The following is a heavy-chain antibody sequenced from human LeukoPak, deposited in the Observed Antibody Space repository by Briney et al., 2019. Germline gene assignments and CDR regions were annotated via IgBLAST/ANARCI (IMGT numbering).Heavy chain of an antibody. V-gene: IGHV1-46*01. D-gene: IGHD5-24*01. CDR1: GYTFTSYY. CDR2: INPTTGDT. J-gene: IGHJ4*02. CDR3: ARAPDGYNSYYFDY. Sequence: GASVKVSCKASGYTFTSYYMHWVRQAPGQGLEWMGIINPTTGDTTYAQKFQGRLTMTRDMSTSTVYMELSSLTSEDTAVYYCARAPDGYNSYYFDYWGQGTLVTVSS.